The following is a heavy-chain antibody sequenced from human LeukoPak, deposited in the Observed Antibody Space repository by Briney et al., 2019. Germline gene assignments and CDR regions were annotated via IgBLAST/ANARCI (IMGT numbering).Heavy chain of an antibody. CDR2: INPNSGVT. CDR3: ARGTDCSGGRCYTSWFDP. D-gene: IGHD2-15*01. Sequence: ASVKVSCKASGYTFTGHYIYWVRQAPGQGLEWMGWINPNSGVTNYAQNFQGRVTMTRDTSISTAYMELNGLISDDTAVYYWARGTDCSGGRCYTSWFDPWGQGTLVTVSS. V-gene: IGHV1-2*02. CDR1: GYTFTGHY. J-gene: IGHJ5*02.